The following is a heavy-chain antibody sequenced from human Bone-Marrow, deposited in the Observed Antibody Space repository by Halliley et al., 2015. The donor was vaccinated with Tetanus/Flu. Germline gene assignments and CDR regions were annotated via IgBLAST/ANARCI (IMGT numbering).Heavy chain of an antibody. J-gene: IGHJ4*02. D-gene: IGHD1-20*01. CDR2: IYSGGST. V-gene: IGHV3-53*05. CDR3: ASPNRITGTDN. Sequence: KGRGWVSVIYSGGSTASADPVKGRFTISRDSSKNTVYLQMNSLRTEDTAVYYCASPNRITGTDNWGQGTLVTVSS.